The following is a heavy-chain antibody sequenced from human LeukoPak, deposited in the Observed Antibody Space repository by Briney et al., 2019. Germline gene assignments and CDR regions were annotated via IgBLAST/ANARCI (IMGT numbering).Heavy chain of an antibody. D-gene: IGHD6-19*01. CDR3: AKSIAVAYIDY. CDR2: INEDGSTT. CDR1: GFTFSSNW. V-gene: IGHV3-74*01. Sequence: GGSLRLSCAASGFTFSSNWMHWVRQAPGKGLVWVSRINEDGSTTNYADSVKGRSTIFRDNAKNTLYLQMNSLRAEDTAVYYCAKSIAVAYIDYWGQGTLVTVSS. J-gene: IGHJ4*02.